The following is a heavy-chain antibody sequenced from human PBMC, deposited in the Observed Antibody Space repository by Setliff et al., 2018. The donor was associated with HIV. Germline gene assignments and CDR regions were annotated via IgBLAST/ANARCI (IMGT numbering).Heavy chain of an antibody. V-gene: IGHV3-33*01. Sequence: GASLKISCAASGFTFSTYGMHWVRQAPGKGLEWVALIWNNGGDKYYADSVKGRFTISRDNSKSTLYLQMNSLRVEDTAVYYCARAIYSGGWYGMDVWGKGTTVTVSS. CDR3: ARAIYSGGWYGMDV. D-gene: IGHD5-12*01. CDR2: IWNNGGDK. J-gene: IGHJ6*04. CDR1: GFTFSTYG.